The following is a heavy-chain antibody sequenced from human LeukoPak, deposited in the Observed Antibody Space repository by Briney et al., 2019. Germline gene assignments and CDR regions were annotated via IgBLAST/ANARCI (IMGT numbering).Heavy chain of an antibody. CDR1: GYTFDDHG. CDR2: ISAGGSYI. V-gene: IGHV3-21*01. CDR3: ARASPLTYYFDA. D-gene: IGHD4/OR15-4a*01. J-gene: IGHJ4*02. Sequence: GSLRLSCVGFGYTFDDHGMSWVRQAPGKGPEWVALISAGGSYIYYADSVRGRFTVSNGNLQMDSLRVDDTAIYYCARASPLTYYFDAWGQGVQVTVAS.